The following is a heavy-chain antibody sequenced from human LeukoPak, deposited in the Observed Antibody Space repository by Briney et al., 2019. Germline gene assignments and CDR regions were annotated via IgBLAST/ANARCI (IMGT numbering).Heavy chain of an antibody. D-gene: IGHD3-10*01. J-gene: IGHJ4*02. CDR1: GFTFSSYS. V-gene: IGHV3-48*01. CDR3: ARDRSPYGSGSSDY. Sequence: GGSLRLSCAASGFTFSSYSMNWVRQAPGKGLGWVSYISSSSSTIYYADSVKGRFTISRDNAKNSLYLQMNSLRAEDTAVYYCARDRSPYGSGSSDYWGQGTLVTVSS. CDR2: ISSSSSTI.